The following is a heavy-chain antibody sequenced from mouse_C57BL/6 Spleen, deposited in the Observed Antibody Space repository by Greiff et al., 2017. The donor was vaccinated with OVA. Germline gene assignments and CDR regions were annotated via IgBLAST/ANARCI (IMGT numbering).Heavy chain of an antibody. CDR3: AREGPSYAMDY. CDR1: GYSITSGYF. CDR2: ISYDGRN. J-gene: IGHJ4*01. V-gene: IGHV3-6*01. Sequence: EVKLQESGPGLVKPSQSLSLTCSVTGYSITSGYFWYWIRQFPGNKLEWMGYISYDGRNNYNPSLKNRISITRDTSKNQFFLKLNSVTTEDTATYYCAREGPSYAMDYWGQGTSVTVSS.